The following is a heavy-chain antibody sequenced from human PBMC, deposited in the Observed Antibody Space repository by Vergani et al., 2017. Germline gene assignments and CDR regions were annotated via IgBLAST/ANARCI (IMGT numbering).Heavy chain of an antibody. V-gene: IGHV3-72*01. D-gene: IGHD2-21*02. Sequence: EVRLVESGGGLVQPGGSLRLSCATSGFTLSDYWIDWVRQAPGKGLEWVARTRNKARGYSTEYAASVKGRFTISRDDSKSIAYLQMNSLKTEDTAVYYCTRDAVTIWEHIVVVTAPPVYYYYYYGMDVWGQGTTVTVSS. CDR3: TRDAVTIWEHIVVVTAPPVYYYYYYGMDV. CDR2: TRNKARGYST. CDR1: GFTLSDYW. J-gene: IGHJ6*02.